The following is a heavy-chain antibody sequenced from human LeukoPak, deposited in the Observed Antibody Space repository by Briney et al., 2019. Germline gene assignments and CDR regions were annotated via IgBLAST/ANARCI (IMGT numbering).Heavy chain of an antibody. Sequence: ASVKVSCKASGLTVIDPYMHRVRQAPGQGLEWMGWINPNSGGTNYAQKFQGRVTMTRDTSISTAYMELSRLRSDGTAVYYCASLDGYNFDYWGQGTLVTVSS. CDR2: INPNSGGT. CDR1: GLTVIDPY. D-gene: IGHD5-24*01. J-gene: IGHJ4*02. CDR3: ASLDGYNFDY. V-gene: IGHV1-2*02.